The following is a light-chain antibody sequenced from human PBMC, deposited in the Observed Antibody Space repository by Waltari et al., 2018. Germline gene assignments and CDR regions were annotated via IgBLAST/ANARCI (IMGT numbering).Light chain of an antibody. Sequence: QSGLTQPASVSGSPGQSITISCTGTSNDVGNYNLVSWYQQYPGKAPKLMVYEVTKRTSGVSDRFSGSKSCNTASLTIYGLQSEDEADYYCCSYAGLGIYVFGTGTKVTVL. CDR2: EVT. CDR1: SNDVGNYNL. J-gene: IGLJ1*01. CDR3: CSYAGLGIYV. V-gene: IGLV2-23*02.